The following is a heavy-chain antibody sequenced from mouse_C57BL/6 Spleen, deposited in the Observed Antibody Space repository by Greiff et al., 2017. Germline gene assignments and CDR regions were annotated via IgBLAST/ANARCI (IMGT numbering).Heavy chain of an antibody. Sequence: VMLVESGPGLVQPSQSLSITCTVSGFSLTSYGVHWVRQSPGKGLEWLGVIWSGGSTDYNAAFISRLSISKDNSKSQVFFKMNSLQADDTAIYYCARNEGGYLAWFAYWGQGTLVTVSA. D-gene: IGHD2-2*01. CDR1: GFSLTSYG. CDR2: IWSGGST. CDR3: ARNEGGYLAWFAY. V-gene: IGHV2-2*01. J-gene: IGHJ3*01.